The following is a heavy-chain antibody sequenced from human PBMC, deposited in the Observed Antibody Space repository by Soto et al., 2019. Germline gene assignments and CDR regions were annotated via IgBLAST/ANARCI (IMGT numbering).Heavy chain of an antibody. D-gene: IGHD3-10*01. CDR3: AHREYYYGSGSYYTL. V-gene: IGHV2-5*02. CDR2: IYWDDDK. CDR1: GFSLSTREVG. Sequence: SGPTLVNPTQTLTLTCTFSGFSLSTREVGVGWIRQPPGKALEWLALIYWDDDKRYRPSLKSRLTIVKDTSKNLVILVMTNMDPEDTATYYCAHREYYYGSGSYYTLWGQGILVTVSS. J-gene: IGHJ4*02.